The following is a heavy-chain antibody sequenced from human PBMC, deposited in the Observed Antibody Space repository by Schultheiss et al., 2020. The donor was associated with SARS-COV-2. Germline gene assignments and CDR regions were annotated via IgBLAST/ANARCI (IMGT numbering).Heavy chain of an antibody. Sequence: WGSLRLSCAASGFAFSSYALHWVRRAPGKGLEWVSSISGSGGSTYYADSVKGRFTISRDNSKNTLYLQMNSLRAEDTAVYYCARDPVDGYNYGDYWGQGTLVTVSS. CDR1: GFAFSSYA. CDR2: ISGSGGST. CDR3: ARDPVDGYNYGDY. D-gene: IGHD5-24*01. J-gene: IGHJ4*02. V-gene: IGHV3-23*01.